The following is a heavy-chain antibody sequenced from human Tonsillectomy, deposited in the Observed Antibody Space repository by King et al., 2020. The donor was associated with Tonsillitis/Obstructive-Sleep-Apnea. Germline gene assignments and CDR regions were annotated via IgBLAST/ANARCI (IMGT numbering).Heavy chain of an antibody. V-gene: IGHV3-23*04. CDR3: AKVFYGDYPKTLELTVSYYFDY. J-gene: IGHJ4*02. CDR1: GFTFSSYA. CDR2: ISGSGGST. Sequence: VQLVESGGGLVQPGGSLRLSCAASGFTFSSYAMSWVRQAPGKGLEWVSAISGSGGSTYYADSVKGRFTISRDNSKNTLYLQMNSLRAEDTAVYYCAKVFYGDYPKTLELTVSYYFDYWGQGTLVTVSS. D-gene: IGHD4-17*01.